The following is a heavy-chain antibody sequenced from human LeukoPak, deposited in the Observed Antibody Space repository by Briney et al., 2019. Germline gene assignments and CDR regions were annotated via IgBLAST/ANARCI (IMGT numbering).Heavy chain of an antibody. CDR1: GFTVSSNY. CDR2: IYSGGST. Sequence: SGGSLRLSCAAAGFTVSSNYRSWVRQAPGKGLEWVSVIYSGGSTYYGNSVKGRFTISRDNSKNTLYLQMNSLRAEDTAVYYCARDSYYGSGSYFRYTFDYWGQGTLVTVSS. V-gene: IGHV3-53*01. CDR3: ARDSYYGSGSYFRYTFDY. J-gene: IGHJ4*02. D-gene: IGHD3-10*01.